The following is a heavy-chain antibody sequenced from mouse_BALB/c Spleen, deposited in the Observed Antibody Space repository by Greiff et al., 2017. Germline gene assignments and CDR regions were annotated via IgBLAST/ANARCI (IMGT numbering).Heavy chain of an antibody. J-gene: IGHJ2*01. CDR3: TRDTTAHFDY. Sequence: EVMLVESGGGLVQPGGSMKLSCVASGFTFSNYWMNWVRQSPEKGLEWVAEIRLKSNNYATHYAESVKGRFTISRDDSKSSVYLQMNNLRAEDTGIYYCTRDTTAHFDYWGQGTTLTVSS. CDR2: IRLKSNNYAT. CDR1: GFTFSNYW. D-gene: IGHD1-2*01. V-gene: IGHV6-6*02.